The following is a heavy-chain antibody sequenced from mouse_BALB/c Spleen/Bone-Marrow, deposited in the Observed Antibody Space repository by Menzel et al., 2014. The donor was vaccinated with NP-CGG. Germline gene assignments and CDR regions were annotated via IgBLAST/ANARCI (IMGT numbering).Heavy chain of an antibody. CDR1: GFTFSSYW. CDR3: KDFGTDY. Sequence: EVMLVESGGGLVQPGGSMKLSCVASGFTFSSYWMSWVRQSPEKGLEWVAEIRLKSDNYATHYAESVKGKFTISRDDSKSRFYLKINGLEAKDTEIYYCKDFGTDYGGQATPPPVSS. CDR2: IRLKSDNYAT. J-gene: IGHJ2*01. V-gene: IGHV6-6*02.